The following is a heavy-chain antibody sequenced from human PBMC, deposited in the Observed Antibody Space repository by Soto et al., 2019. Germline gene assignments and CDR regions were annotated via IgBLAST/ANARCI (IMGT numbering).Heavy chain of an antibody. Sequence: GGSLRLSCAASGFIFGNYWMSWVRQAPGKGLEWVANINPGGREKNYVDSVKGRFSISRDDAEKSHHLQMNSLRAEDTAVYYCAKYGSGSYGAYPFDIWGHGTMVTVSS. CDR3: AKYGSGSYGAYPFDI. V-gene: IGHV3-7*01. D-gene: IGHD3-10*01. CDR2: INPGGREK. J-gene: IGHJ3*02. CDR1: GFIFGNYW.